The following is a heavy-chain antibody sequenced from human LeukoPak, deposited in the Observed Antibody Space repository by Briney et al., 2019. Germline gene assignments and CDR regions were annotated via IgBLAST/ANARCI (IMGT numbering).Heavy chain of an antibody. D-gene: IGHD3-10*01. J-gene: IGHJ5*02. Sequence: SETLSLTCTVYGGSFTEYYWTWIRQSPGKGLEWIGEVTHTGGIKDNPSLMSRVTITIDTSKNQFSLKLSSVTAADTAVYYCARQALDVLLWFGELAAWFDPWGQGTLVTVSS. CDR1: GGSFTEYY. CDR3: ARQALDVLLWFGELAAWFDP. V-gene: IGHV4-34*01. CDR2: VTHTGGI.